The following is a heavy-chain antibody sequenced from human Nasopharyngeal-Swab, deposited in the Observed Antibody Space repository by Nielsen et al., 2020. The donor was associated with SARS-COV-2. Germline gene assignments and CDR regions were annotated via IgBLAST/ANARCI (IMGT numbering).Heavy chain of an antibody. CDR3: ARYCSTTSCPRGFDY. V-gene: IGHV3-7*01. J-gene: IGHJ4*02. D-gene: IGHD2-2*01. CDR2: IKQGGTQQ. CDR1: GFTFSSYW. Sequence: GESLKISCAASGFTFSSYWMSWVRQAPGKGLEWVAHIKQGGTQQYYVDSVKGRFTISRDNAKNSLSLQMNSLRAEDTAVYYCARYCSTTSCPRGFDYWGQGTLVTVSS.